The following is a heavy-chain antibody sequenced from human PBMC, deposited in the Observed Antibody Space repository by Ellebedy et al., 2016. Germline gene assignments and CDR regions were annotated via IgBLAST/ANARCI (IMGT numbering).Heavy chain of an antibody. CDR3: ARLPRGTSFGFFDF. CDR1: GGSVSSDF. D-gene: IGHD5-18*01. Sequence: GSLRLSCTVSGGSVSSDFWSWLRQPPGRGLEWIGYISFSGFYKYSPSLQSRVSISADSSRSQFSLSLNSVNAADSAVYYCARLPRGTSFGFFDFWGQGALVTVSS. V-gene: IGHV4-59*02. J-gene: IGHJ4*02. CDR2: ISFSGFY.